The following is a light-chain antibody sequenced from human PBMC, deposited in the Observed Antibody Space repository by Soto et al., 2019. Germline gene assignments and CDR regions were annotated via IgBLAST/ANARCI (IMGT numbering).Light chain of an antibody. V-gene: IGKV4-1*01. J-gene: IGKJ1*01. CDR1: QSVLHTSNNKNY. CDR3: QQYYSAPWT. Sequence: DIVMTQSPDSLPLSLGERATINCKSSQSVLHTSNNKNYLAWFQQKPGQPPRLLIYWASTRGSGVPDRFSGSGSGSDFTLTISSLQAEDVAVYSCQQYYSAPWTFGQGTRVEIK. CDR2: WAS.